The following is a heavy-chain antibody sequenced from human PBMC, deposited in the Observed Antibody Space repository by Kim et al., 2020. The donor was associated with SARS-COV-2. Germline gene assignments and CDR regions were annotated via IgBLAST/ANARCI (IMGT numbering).Heavy chain of an antibody. Sequence: NYAQNLQGRVTMTTDTSTSTAYMELRSLRSDDTAVYYCARTRGSTGDFDYWGQGTLVTVSS. J-gene: IGHJ4*02. V-gene: IGHV1-18*01. D-gene: IGHD7-27*01. CDR3: ARTRGSTGDFDY.